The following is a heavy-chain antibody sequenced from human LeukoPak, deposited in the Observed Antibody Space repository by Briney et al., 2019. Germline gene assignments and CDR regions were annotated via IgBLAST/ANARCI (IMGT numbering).Heavy chain of an antibody. CDR3: ARQGVGVDY. J-gene: IGHJ4*02. V-gene: IGHV3-21*06. CDR2: LRSSDRYS. Sequence: AGSLRLSCAASGFTFSNYTMNWVRLVPGKGLEWVSSLRSSDRYSKYADSVKRRFTISSDNDNHSPYLQMSSLRAEDSAVYNCARQGVGVDYWGQGTLVTVSS. D-gene: IGHD3-16*01. CDR1: GFTFSNYT.